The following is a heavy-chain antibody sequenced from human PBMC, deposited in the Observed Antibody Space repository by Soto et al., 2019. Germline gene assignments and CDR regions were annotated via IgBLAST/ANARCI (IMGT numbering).Heavy chain of an antibody. Sequence: PGGSLRLSRAASGFTFSSYAMSWVRQAPGKGLEWVSDISGSSGTTYYADSVKGRFTISRDNAKNSLYLQMNSLRAEDTAVYYCARALCSSTSCYRNWFDPWGQGTLVTVSS. CDR2: ISGSSGTT. V-gene: IGHV3-23*01. J-gene: IGHJ5*02. CDR3: ARALCSSTSCYRNWFDP. CDR1: GFTFSSYA. D-gene: IGHD2-2*01.